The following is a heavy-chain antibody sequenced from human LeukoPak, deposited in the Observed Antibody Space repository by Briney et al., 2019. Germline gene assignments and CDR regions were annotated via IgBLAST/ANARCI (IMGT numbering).Heavy chain of an antibody. CDR3: ATPGYSSGWYWVY. CDR2: IIHSGST. CDR1: GGSFSGYY. D-gene: IGHD6-19*01. J-gene: IGHJ4*02. V-gene: IGHV4-34*12. Sequence: SETMSLTCAVYGGSFSGYYCSWIRQPPGKGLEWIGEIIHSGSTNYTPSLKSRVTISVDTSKNQFSLKLSSVTAADTAVYYCATPGYSSGWYWVYWGQGNLVTVSS.